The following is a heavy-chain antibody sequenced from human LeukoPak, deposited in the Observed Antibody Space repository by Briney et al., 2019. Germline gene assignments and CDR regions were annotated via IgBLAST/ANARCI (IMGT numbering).Heavy chain of an antibody. CDR2: ISGSGGST. J-gene: IGHJ5*02. D-gene: IGHD5-24*01. CDR1: GFTFSSYA. CDR3: AKDDGYNPENWFDP. Sequence: GGSLRLSCAASGFTFSSYAMSWVRQAPGKGLEWVSAISGSGGSTYYADSVKGRFTISRDNSKNTLYLQMSSLRAEDTAVYYCAKDDGYNPENWFDPWGQGTLVTVSS. V-gene: IGHV3-23*01.